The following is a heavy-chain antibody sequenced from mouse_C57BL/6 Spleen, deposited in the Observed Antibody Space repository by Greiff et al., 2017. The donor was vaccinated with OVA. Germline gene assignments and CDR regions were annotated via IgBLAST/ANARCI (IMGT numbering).Heavy chain of an antibody. Sequence: EVKLMESGGGLVKPGGSLKLSCAASGFTFSDYGMHWVRQAPEKGLEWVAYISSGSSTIYYADTVKGRFTISRDNAKNTLFLQMTSLRSEDTAMYYCARSAPYYYGSSYDYFDYWGQGTTLTVSS. CDR3: ARSAPYYYGSSYDYFDY. CDR2: ISSGSSTI. V-gene: IGHV5-17*01. J-gene: IGHJ2*01. D-gene: IGHD1-1*01. CDR1: GFTFSDYG.